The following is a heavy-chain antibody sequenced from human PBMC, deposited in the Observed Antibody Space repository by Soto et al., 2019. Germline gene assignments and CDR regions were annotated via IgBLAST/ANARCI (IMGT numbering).Heavy chain of an antibody. Sequence: SETLSLTCTVSGGSISRYYWSWIRQPPGKGLEWIGYIYYSGSTNYNPSLKSRVTISVDTSKNQFSLKLSSVTAADTAVYYCARGDYGDCDYWGQGTLVTVSS. J-gene: IGHJ4*02. CDR3: ARGDYGDCDY. V-gene: IGHV4-59*08. D-gene: IGHD4-17*01. CDR1: GGSISRYY. CDR2: IYYSGST.